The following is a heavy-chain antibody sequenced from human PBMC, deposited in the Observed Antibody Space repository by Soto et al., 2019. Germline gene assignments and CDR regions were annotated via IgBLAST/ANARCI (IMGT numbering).Heavy chain of an antibody. CDR3: ARRDNSGWYSLDY. CDR2: VSPSGSNT. D-gene: IGHD6-19*01. Sequence: PVGSLRLSCAVSGFIFSNYPMTWVRQAPGKGLEWVSSVSPSGSNTYYADSMKGRFTMSRDNSENRLHLQMNSLRAEDTAVYFCARRDNSGWYSLDYWGQGTLVTVSS. V-gene: IGHV3-23*01. J-gene: IGHJ4*02. CDR1: GFIFSNYP.